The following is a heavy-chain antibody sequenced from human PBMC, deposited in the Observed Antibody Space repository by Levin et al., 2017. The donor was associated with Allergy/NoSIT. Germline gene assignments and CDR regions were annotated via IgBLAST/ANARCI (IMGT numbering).Heavy chain of an antibody. CDR3: ARSYYYGSAFDY. J-gene: IGHJ4*02. CDR1: GFSLSTSGMC. Sequence: QTLSLTCTFSGFSLSTSGMCVSWIRQPPGKALEWLALIDWDDDKYYSTSLKTRLTISKDTSKNQVVLTMTNMDPVDTATYYCARSYYYGSAFDYWGQGTLVTVSS. CDR2: IDWDDDK. V-gene: IGHV2-70*01. D-gene: IGHD3-10*01.